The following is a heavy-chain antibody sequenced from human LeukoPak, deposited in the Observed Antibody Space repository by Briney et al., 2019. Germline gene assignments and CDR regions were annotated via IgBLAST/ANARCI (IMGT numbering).Heavy chain of an antibody. CDR3: AREESAVVAATHSFDD. Sequence: GASVKVSCKASGGTFSSCGISWVRQAPGQGLEWMGRIIPMIGKPNYAQKFQGRVTITADKSTRTAYMEMNGLISEDTAVYYCAREESAVVAATHSFDDWGQGTLVTVSS. D-gene: IGHD2-15*01. J-gene: IGHJ4*02. CDR1: GGTFSSCG. CDR2: IIPMIGKP. V-gene: IGHV1-69*04.